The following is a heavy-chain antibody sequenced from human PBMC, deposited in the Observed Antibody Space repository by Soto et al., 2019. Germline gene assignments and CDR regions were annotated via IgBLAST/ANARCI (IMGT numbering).Heavy chain of an antibody. CDR3: ARVASDYINSVDH. J-gene: IGHJ4*02. CDR1: GFTFNAYA. D-gene: IGHD4-4*01. CDR2: IGGSGGNR. Sequence: GGSLRLSCAASGFTFNAYAMTWVRQAPGRRLECVSAIGGSGGNRYYAASVRGRFTISRDNSKDTVDLQMSSLRVGDTAVYYCARVASDYINSVDHWGQGILVTVSS. V-gene: IGHV3-23*01.